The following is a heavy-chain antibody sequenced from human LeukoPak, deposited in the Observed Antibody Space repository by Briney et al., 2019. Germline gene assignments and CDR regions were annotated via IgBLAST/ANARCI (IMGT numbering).Heavy chain of an antibody. J-gene: IGHJ6*03. D-gene: IGHD6-19*01. CDR3: ARGPFGHYTQWRPRRPYYMDV. V-gene: IGHV4-34*01. CDR1: GGSFSGYY. Sequence: SETLSLTCAVYGGSFSGYYWSWIRQPPGKGLEWIGEINHSGSTNYNPSLKSRVTISVDTSKNQFSLKLSSVTAADTAVYYCARGPFGHYTQWRPRRPYYMDVWGKGTTVTVSS. CDR2: INHSGST.